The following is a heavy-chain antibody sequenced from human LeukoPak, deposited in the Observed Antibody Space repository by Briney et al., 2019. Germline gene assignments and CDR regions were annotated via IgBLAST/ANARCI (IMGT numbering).Heavy chain of an antibody. CDR2: IWYDGSNK. CDR3: ARDCCSSSFASEY. J-gene: IGHJ4*02. Sequence: GGSLRLSCAASGFTFSSYGMHWVRQAPGKGLEWVAVIWYDGSNKYYADSVKGRFTISRDNSKNTLYLQLNSLRVEDTAVYYCARDCCSSSFASEYWGQGTLVTVSA. D-gene: IGHD6-6*01. V-gene: IGHV3-33*01. CDR1: GFTFSSYG.